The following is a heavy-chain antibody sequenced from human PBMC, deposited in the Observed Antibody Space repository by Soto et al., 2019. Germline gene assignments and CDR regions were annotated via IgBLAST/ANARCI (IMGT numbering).Heavy chain of an antibody. Sequence: GGSLRLSCSASGFTFSSYAMHWVRQAPGKGLEYVSAISSNGGSTYYADSVKGRFTISRDNSKNTLYLQMSSLRAEDTAVYYCVKGVGTVLRFLEWLPHPPDYWGQGTLVTVSS. CDR2: ISSNGGST. D-gene: IGHD3-3*01. CDR3: VKGVGTVLRFLEWLPHPPDY. J-gene: IGHJ4*02. CDR1: GFTFSSYA. V-gene: IGHV3-64D*06.